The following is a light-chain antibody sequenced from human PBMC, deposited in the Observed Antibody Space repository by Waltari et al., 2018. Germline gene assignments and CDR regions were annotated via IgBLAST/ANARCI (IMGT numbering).Light chain of an antibody. V-gene: IGLV2-8*01. J-gene: IGLJ3*02. CDR3: SSYAGNNNGV. CDR1: SRDVGGYKY. CDR2: EVS. Sequence: QSALTQPPSASGSPGHSVTISCTGTSRDVGGYKYVSWYQQHPGKAPKVMIYEVSKRPSGVPDRFSGSKSDNTASPTVSGLQTEDEADYYCSSYAGNNNGVFGGGTKLTVL.